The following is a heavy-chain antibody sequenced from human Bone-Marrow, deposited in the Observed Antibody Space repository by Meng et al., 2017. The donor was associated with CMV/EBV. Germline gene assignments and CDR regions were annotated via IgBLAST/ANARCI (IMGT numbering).Heavy chain of an antibody. CDR3: TYTTTGTTSLYYYYGMDV. J-gene: IGHJ6*02. CDR1: GFTFSNAW. Sequence: EPLKISCAATGFTFSNAWISWVRQAPGKGLEWVGRIKSKTDGGTTDYAAPVKGRFTISRDDSKNTLYLQMNSLKTEDTAVYYCTYTTTGTTSLYYYYGMDVWGQGTTVTVSS. D-gene: IGHD1-1*01. CDR2: IKSKTDGGTT. V-gene: IGHV3-15*01.